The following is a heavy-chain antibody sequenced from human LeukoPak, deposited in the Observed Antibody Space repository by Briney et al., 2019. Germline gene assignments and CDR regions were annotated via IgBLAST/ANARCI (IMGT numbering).Heavy chain of an antibody. J-gene: IGHJ4*02. CDR1: GGSISSYY. Sequence: PSETLSLTCTVSGGSISSYYWSWIRQPPGKGLEWIGRIYYSGSTYYSPSLKSRVTISVDTSKNQFSLKLSSVTAADTAVYYCARDLLNYGGNSLHYFDYWGQGNLVTVSS. CDR2: IYYSGST. D-gene: IGHD4-23*01. V-gene: IGHV4-59*01. CDR3: ARDLLNYGGNSLHYFDY.